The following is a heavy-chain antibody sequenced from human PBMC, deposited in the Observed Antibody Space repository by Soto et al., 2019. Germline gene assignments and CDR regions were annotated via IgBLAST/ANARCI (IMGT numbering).Heavy chain of an antibody. J-gene: IGHJ6*02. CDR2: IYSGGST. CDR1: GFTVSSNY. CDR3: ARDRVVPAANRYYGMDV. Sequence: GGSLRLSCAASGFTVSSNYMSWVRQAPGKGLEWVSVIYSGGSTYYADSVKGRFTISRDNSKNTLYLQMNSLRAEDTAVYYCARDRVVPAANRYYGMDVWGQGTTVTVSS. V-gene: IGHV3-53*01. D-gene: IGHD2-2*01.